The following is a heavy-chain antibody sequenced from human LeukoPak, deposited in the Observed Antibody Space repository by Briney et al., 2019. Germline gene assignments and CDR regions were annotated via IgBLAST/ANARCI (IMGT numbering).Heavy chain of an antibody. J-gene: IGHJ3*02. CDR2: IYPGDSDT. Sequence: GESLQISCQGSGYIFTSYWIGWVRQMPGKGLEWMGIIYPGDSDTRYSPSFQGQVTISADKSISTAYLQWSSLKASDTAMYYCARQKGTLNDAFDIWGQGTMVTVSS. CDR1: GYIFTSYW. CDR3: ARQKGTLNDAFDI. V-gene: IGHV5-51*01. D-gene: IGHD1-1*01.